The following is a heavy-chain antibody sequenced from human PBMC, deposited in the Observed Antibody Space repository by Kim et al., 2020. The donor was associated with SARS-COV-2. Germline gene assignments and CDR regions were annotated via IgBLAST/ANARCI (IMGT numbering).Heavy chain of an antibody. Sequence: KFQGRVTMTRNTSISTAYMELSSLRSEDTAVYYCARGGKYCSGGSCYFHYWGQGTLVTVSS. D-gene: IGHD2-15*01. CDR3: ARGGKYCSGGSCYFHY. V-gene: IGHV1-8*01. J-gene: IGHJ4*02.